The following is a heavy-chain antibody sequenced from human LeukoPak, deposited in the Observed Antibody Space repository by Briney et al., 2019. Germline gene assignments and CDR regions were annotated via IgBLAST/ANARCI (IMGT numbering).Heavy chain of an antibody. D-gene: IGHD2-2*01. CDR1: GGSFSGYY. CDR3: AREYCSTISCSLVDY. J-gene: IGHJ4*02. CDR2: INHSGST. V-gene: IGHV4-34*01. Sequence: SETLSLTCAVYGGSFSGYYWSWIRQPPGKGLEWIGEINHSGSTNYNPSLKSRVTISVDTSKNQFSLKLSSVTAADTAVYYCAREYCSTISCSLVDYWGQGTLVTVSS.